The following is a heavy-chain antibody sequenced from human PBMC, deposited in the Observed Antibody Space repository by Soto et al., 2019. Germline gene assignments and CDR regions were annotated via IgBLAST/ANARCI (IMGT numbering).Heavy chain of an antibody. V-gene: IGHV3-23*01. CDR3: AEDPSEQYSSGWYY. CDR1: GFTFSIYD. CDR2: ISGSGGST. D-gene: IGHD6-19*01. Sequence: GGSLRLSCAASGFTFSIYDMNWVRQAPGKGLEWVSAISGSGGSTYYADSVKGRFTISRDNSKNTLYLQMNSLRAEDTAVYYCAEDPSEQYSSGWYYWGQGTLGTVSS. J-gene: IGHJ4*02.